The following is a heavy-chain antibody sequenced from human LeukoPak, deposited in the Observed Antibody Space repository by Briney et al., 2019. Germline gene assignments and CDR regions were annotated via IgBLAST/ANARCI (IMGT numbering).Heavy chain of an antibody. D-gene: IGHD6-19*01. Sequence: GGSLRLSCAASGFTFSSYAMSWVRQAPGKGLEWISAISGSGGSTYYADSVKGRFTISRDNSKNTLYLQMNSLRAEDTAVYYCAKLYSSGWYPGYYYGMDVWGQGTTVTVSS. V-gene: IGHV3-23*01. CDR2: ISGSGGST. CDR3: AKLYSSGWYPGYYYGMDV. J-gene: IGHJ6*02. CDR1: GFTFSSYA.